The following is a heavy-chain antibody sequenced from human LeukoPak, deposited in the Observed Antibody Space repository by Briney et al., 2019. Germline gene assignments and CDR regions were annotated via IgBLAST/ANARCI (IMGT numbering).Heavy chain of an antibody. Sequence: GGSLRLSCAASGFTFSGYWMHWVRQVPGKGLVWVARINPGGSSITYADSVKGRFTISRDNAKNSLYLQMNSLRDEDTAVYYCARTAYSSSNDYWGQGTLVTVSS. CDR2: INPGGSSI. V-gene: IGHV3-74*01. D-gene: IGHD6-6*01. CDR1: GFTFSGYW. J-gene: IGHJ4*02. CDR3: ARTAYSSSNDY.